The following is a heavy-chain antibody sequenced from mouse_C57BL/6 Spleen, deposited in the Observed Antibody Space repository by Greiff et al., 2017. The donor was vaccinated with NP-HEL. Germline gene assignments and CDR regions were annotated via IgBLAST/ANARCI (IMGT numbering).Heavy chain of an antibody. J-gene: IGHJ4*01. CDR1: GFNIKDYY. CDR2: IDPEDGDT. D-gene: IGHD1-1*01. Sequence: EVQLQQSGAELVRPGASVKLSCTASGFNIKDYYMHWVKQRPEQGLEWIGRIDPEDGDTEYAPKFQGKATMTADPSSNTAYLQLSSLTSEDTAVYYCTTTTTVVAPYYYATDYWGQGTSVTVSS. V-gene: IGHV14-1*01. CDR3: TTTTTVVAPYYYATDY.